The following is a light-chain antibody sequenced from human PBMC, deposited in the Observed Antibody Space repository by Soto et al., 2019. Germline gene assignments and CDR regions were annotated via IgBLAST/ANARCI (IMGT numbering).Light chain of an antibody. CDR1: QSVSSN. CDR3: QQYNDWPRT. Sequence: EVVMTQSPGMLSVSPGARAPLSCRASQSVSSNLAWYPQRPGQAPRLLIHGASTRATGVPARFSGSGSGTEFTLTISGLQSEDFAFYFCQQYNDWPRTFGQGTKVDIK. V-gene: IGKV3-15*01. J-gene: IGKJ1*01. CDR2: GAS.